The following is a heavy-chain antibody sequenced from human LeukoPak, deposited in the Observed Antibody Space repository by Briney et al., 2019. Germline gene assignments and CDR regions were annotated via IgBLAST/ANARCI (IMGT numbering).Heavy chain of an antibody. CDR3: ARDFWGFDF. Sequence: PGGSLRLSCAASGFTFSNFAMHWVRQAPGKGLEWVAMMSYDGSNKYTDSVKGRFTISRDNSKNMVDLYMSNLKIEDTAVYYCARDFWGFDFWGQGTLVTVSS. CDR2: MSYDGSNK. CDR1: GFTFSNFA. V-gene: IGHV3-30*04. D-gene: IGHD7-27*01. J-gene: IGHJ4*02.